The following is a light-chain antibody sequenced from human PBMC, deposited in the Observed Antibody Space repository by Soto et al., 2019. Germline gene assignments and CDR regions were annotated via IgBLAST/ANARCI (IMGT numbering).Light chain of an antibody. Sequence: EIVLTQSPGTLSLSPGERATLSCMASQSVSSSYLAWYQQKPGQAPRLLIYGASSRATGIPDRFSGSGSGTDFTLTISRLEPEDFAVYYWQQYGSSPPFTFGPGTKVDIK. CDR3: QQYGSSPPFT. CDR1: QSVSSSY. CDR2: GAS. V-gene: IGKV3-20*01. J-gene: IGKJ3*01.